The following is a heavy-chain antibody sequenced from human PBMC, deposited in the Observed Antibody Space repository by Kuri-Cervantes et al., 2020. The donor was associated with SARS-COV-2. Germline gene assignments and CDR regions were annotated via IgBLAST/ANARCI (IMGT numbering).Heavy chain of an antibody. D-gene: IGHD2-2*01. CDR1: GLTLNSYS. V-gene: IGHV3-21*01. Sequence: GGSLRLSCAASGLTLNSYSVNWVRQAPGKGLEWVSSIDSSSRYIYYGESVKGRFTTSRDNARNSLYLQMNSLRAEDTAVYYCARRFFSIGVVPADPSYYYGMDVWGQGTTVTVSS. CDR3: ARRFFSIGVVPADPSYYYGMDV. CDR2: IDSSSRYI. J-gene: IGHJ6*02.